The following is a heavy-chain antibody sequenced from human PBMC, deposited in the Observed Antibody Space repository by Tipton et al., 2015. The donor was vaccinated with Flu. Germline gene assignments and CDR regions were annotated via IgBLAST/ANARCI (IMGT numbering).Heavy chain of an antibody. V-gene: IGHV4-38-2*01. Sequence: TLSLTCAVSGDSFSNDYFWGWIRQPPGKGLEWIATIHRSGNAYYNPSLKSRVTFSVDTSKIQFSLKLDSVTAADTAVYYCARRDFSNYVSEPHSWFDPWGQGLLVTVSS. D-gene: IGHD4-11*01. CDR1: GDSFSNDYF. J-gene: IGHJ5*01. CDR2: IHRSGNA. CDR3: ARRDFSNYVSEPHSWFDP.